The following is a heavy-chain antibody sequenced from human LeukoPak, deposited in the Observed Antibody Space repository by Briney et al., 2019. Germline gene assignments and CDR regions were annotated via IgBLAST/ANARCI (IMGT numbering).Heavy chain of an antibody. D-gene: IGHD3-22*01. CDR3: ARDSLQIYYDSSGYHLDAFDN. V-gene: IGHV1-18*01. J-gene: IGHJ3*02. CDR2: ISGYNGNT. CDR1: GYTFTSYG. Sequence: ASVKVSCKPSGYTFTSYGISWVRQAPGQGLEWMGWISGYNGNTKYAQKLQGRVTMTTDTSTSTAYMELRSLRSDDTAVYYCARDSLQIYYDSSGYHLDAFDNRGQGTMVTVSS.